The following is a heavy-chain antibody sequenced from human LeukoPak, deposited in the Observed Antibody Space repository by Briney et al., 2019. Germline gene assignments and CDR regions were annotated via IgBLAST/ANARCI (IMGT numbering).Heavy chain of an antibody. V-gene: IGHV3-23*01. CDR2: ISGSGGST. D-gene: IGHD3-3*01. J-gene: IGHJ4*02. CDR3: ASDRYYDFWGGYELWADGVDY. Sequence: GGSLRLSCAASGFTFSSYAMSWVRQAPGKGLEWVSAISGSGGSTYYADSVKGRFTISRDNAKNSLYLQMNSLRAEDTAVYYCASDRYYDFWGGYELWADGVDYWGQGTLVTVSS. CDR1: GFTFSSYA.